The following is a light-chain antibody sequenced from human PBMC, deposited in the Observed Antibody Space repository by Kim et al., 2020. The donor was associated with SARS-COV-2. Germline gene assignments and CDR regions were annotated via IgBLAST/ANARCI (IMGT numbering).Light chain of an antibody. Sequence: SAAVGGRVTIACRASQRIASFLHWYQQKPGKAPNLLIYGASILQSGVPSRFSGSGSGTDFTLTISSLHPEDFATYYCQQTYTSWTFGPGTKVDIK. CDR3: QQTYTSWT. CDR2: GAS. J-gene: IGKJ1*01. CDR1: QRIASF. V-gene: IGKV1-39*01.